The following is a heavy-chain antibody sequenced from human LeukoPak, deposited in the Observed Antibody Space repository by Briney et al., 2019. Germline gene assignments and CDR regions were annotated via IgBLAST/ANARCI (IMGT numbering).Heavy chain of an antibody. V-gene: IGHV4-38-2*01. CDR3: ARWDSSEDY. CDR1: GYFISSGYY. Sequence: SETLSLTCAVSGYFISSGYYWGWIRQPPGKGLEWIGSIYHSGSTYYNPSLKSRVTISVDTSKNQFSLKLSSVTAADTAVYYCARWDSSEDYWGQGTLVTVSS. CDR2: IYHSGST. J-gene: IGHJ4*02. D-gene: IGHD3-22*01.